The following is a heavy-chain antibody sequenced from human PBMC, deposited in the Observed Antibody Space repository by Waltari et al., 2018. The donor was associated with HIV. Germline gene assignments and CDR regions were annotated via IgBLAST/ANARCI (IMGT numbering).Heavy chain of an antibody. Sequence: QLQLQESGPGLVKPSETLSVTCALSGGSISPTTYSWAWIRQPPGKGLEWIGSISDSGSTYYNPSLRSRVTISVGTSNKHFSLRLTSVTAADTAVYYCARHWIFPGYKNSWPRFDYWGQGTLVIVTS. CDR3: ARHWIFPGYKNSWPRFDY. CDR2: ISDSGST. D-gene: IGHD6-25*01. V-gene: IGHV4-39*01. CDR1: GGSISPTTYS. J-gene: IGHJ4*02.